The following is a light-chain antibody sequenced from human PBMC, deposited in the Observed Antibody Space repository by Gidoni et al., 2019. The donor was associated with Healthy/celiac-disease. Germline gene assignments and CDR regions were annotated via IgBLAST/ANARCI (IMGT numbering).Light chain of an antibody. CDR1: QSVSSY. CDR3: QQRSNWPPGLT. V-gene: IGKV3-11*01. J-gene: IGKJ4*01. CDR2: AAS. Sequence: EIVLTQSPATLSLSPGERATLSCRASQSVSSYLALYQQKPGQAPRLLISAASNRATGIPARFSGSGSGTDITLTISSLEPEDFAVYYCQQRSNWPPGLTFGGGTKVEIK.